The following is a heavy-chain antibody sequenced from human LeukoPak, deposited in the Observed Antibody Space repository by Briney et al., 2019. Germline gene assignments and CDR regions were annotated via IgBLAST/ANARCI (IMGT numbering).Heavy chain of an antibody. Sequence: GGSLRLSCVSSGFTFSNYWMKWVRQAPGKGLEWVASINEDGSGKFSVGSVKDRITISRDNTRNSLDLQTNSLTVEDTAMYYCARDDGDVWGTGTTVTVSS. V-gene: IGHV3-7*01. D-gene: IGHD5-24*01. CDR3: ARDDGDV. CDR2: INEDGSGK. J-gene: IGHJ6*04. CDR1: GFTFSNYW.